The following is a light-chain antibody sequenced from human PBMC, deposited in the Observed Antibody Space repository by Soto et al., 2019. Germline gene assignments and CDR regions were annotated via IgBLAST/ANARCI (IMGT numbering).Light chain of an antibody. J-gene: IGLJ1*01. Sequence: QSVXTQPASLSGSPGQSITISCTGTSSDVGGYNAVSWYQQHPGRAPKLMIYDVSNRPSGISNRFSGSKSGSTASLTISGLQAEDDADYYCSSYTRSGVYVFGAGTKVTVL. CDR3: SSYTRSGVYV. CDR2: DVS. CDR1: SSDVGGYNA. V-gene: IGLV2-14*01.